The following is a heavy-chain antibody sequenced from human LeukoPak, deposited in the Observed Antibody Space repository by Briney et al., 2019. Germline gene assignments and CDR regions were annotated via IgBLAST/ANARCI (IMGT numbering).Heavy chain of an antibody. D-gene: IGHD1-26*01. Sequence: SETLSLTCTVSGGSISSSSYYWGWIRQPPGKGLEWIGSIYYSGSTYYNPSLKSRVTISVDTSKNQFSLKLSSVTAADTAVYYCARGRRSGSYPDWFDPWGQGTLVTV. V-gene: IGHV4-39*07. J-gene: IGHJ5*02. CDR1: GGSISSSSYY. CDR2: IYYSGST. CDR3: ARGRRSGSYPDWFDP.